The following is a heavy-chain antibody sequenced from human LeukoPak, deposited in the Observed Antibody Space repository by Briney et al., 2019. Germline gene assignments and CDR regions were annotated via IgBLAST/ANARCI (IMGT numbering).Heavy chain of an antibody. CDR3: ARARGTYYYDSSGYYYDY. CDR2: INPNSGGT. J-gene: IGHJ4*02. D-gene: IGHD3-22*01. Sequence: ASVNVSCKASGYTFTGYYMHWVRQAPGQGLEWMGWINPNSGGTNYAQKFQGWVTMTRDTSISTAYMELSRLRSDDTAVYYCARARGTYYYDSSGYYYDYWGQGTLVTVSS. V-gene: IGHV1-2*04. CDR1: GYTFTGYY.